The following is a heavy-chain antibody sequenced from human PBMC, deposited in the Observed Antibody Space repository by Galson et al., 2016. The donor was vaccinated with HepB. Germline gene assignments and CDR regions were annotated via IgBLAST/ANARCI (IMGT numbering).Heavy chain of an antibody. J-gene: IGHJ6*03. CDR3: AKNPELNYYYYYRDV. Sequence: SLRLSCAASGFTFSSYAMSWVRQAPGKGLEWVSAITGSGGSTYYVESVKGRFTISRDSSKNTVYLEMNSLRAEDTAVYYCAKNPELNYYYYYRDVWGKGTTVTVSS. D-gene: IGHD5-24*01. V-gene: IGHV3-23*01. CDR2: ITGSGGST. CDR1: GFTFSSYA.